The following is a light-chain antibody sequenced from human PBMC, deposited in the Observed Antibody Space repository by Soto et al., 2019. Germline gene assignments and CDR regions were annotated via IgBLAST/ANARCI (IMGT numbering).Light chain of an antibody. CDR1: SSDVGAYNY. J-gene: IGLJ1*01. CDR2: DVT. Sequence: QSALTQPASVSGSPGQSITISCTGTSSDVGAYNYVSWYQQYPGKAPKLIIYDVTNRPSGVSNRFSGSKSGNTASLTISGLQAEDEADYYCSSYTWSYTQVFGTGTKLTVL. CDR3: SSYTWSYTQV. V-gene: IGLV2-14*01.